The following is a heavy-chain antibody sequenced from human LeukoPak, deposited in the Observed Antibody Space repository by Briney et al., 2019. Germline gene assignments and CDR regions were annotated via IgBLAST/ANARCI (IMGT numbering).Heavy chain of an antibody. D-gene: IGHD7-27*01. J-gene: IGHJ4*02. CDR3: AIDPPGSWGFFDS. CDR2: ICASGDA. CDR1: GGSFSSFH. V-gene: IGHV4-4*07. Sequence: PSETLSLTRTVSGGSFSSFHWSWIRQSAGKGLEWFGRICASGDAYYNPSLKSQFTMSLDTSKNQFSLKLTSVTAADTAVYYCAIDPPGSWGFFDSWGQGTLVTVSS.